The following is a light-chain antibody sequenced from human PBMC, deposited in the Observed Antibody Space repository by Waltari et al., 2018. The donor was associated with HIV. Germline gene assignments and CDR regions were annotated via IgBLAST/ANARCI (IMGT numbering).Light chain of an antibody. J-gene: IGLJ2*01. CDR3: SSYAGSINVL. V-gene: IGLV2-8*02. Sequence: SALTQPPSASRSPGQSVTITCTATSRTVGGYTYVPWYQQHPGKAPKLLIAEVSKRPSGVPDRFSGSKSGNTASLTVSGLQAEDEADYYCSSYAGSINVLFGGGTKLAVL. CDR2: EVS. CDR1: SRTVGGYTY.